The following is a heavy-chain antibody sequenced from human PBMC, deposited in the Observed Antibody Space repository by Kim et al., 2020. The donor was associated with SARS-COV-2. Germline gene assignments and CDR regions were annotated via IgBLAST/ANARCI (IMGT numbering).Heavy chain of an antibody. CDR2: GST. D-gene: IGHD6-13*01. Sequence: GSTYYAHSVKRRFTISRDTAKNTLYLQMNSLRAEDTAVYYCAKGVAAAGYYWGQGTLVTVSS. J-gene: IGHJ4*02. V-gene: IGHV3-23*01. CDR3: AKGVAAAGYY.